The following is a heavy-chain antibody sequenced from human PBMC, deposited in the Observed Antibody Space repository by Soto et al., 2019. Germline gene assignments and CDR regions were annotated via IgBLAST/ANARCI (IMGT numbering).Heavy chain of an antibody. V-gene: IGHV3-64*01. J-gene: IGHJ3*02. Sequence: PGGSLRLSCAASGFTFSSYAMHWVRQAPGKGLEYVSAISSNGGSTYYANSVKGRFTISRDNSKNTLYLQMGCLRAEDMAVYYCARAVSRTYNWNYVTAFDIWGQGTMVTVSS. CDR3: ARAVSRTYNWNYVTAFDI. CDR1: GFTFSSYA. CDR2: ISSNGGST. D-gene: IGHD1-7*01.